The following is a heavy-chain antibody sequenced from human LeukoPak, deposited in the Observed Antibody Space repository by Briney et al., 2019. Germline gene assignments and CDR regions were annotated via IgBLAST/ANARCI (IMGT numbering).Heavy chain of an antibody. CDR1: GFTFSSYS. CDR3: ARDRVATSIYYYYGMDV. Sequence: PGGSLRLSCAASGFTFSSYSMNWVRQAPGKGLEWVSSISSSSSYIYYADSVKGRFTISRDNAKNSLYLQMNSLRAEDTAVYYCARDRVATSIYYYYGMDVWGKGTTVTVSS. D-gene: IGHD5-12*01. V-gene: IGHV3-21*01. CDR2: ISSSSSYI. J-gene: IGHJ6*04.